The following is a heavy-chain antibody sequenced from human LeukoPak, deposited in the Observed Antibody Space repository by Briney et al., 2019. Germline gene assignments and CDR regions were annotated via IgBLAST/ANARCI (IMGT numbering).Heavy chain of an antibody. J-gene: IGHJ4*02. CDR3: ARSERASHCFDS. Sequence: SETLSLTCTVSGGSISSYYWSWIRQPPRKGLEWIGYIYYSGSTNYNPSLKSRVTISVDTSKNQFSLKLTSVTTADTAVYYCARSERASHCFDSWGQGTLVTVSS. CDR2: IYYSGST. V-gene: IGHV4-59*01. CDR1: GGSISSYY. D-gene: IGHD2-2*01.